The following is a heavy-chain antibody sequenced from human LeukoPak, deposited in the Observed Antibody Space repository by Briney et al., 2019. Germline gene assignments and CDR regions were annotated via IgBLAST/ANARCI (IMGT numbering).Heavy chain of an antibody. CDR2: IKGDGSEK. CDR1: GFTFRNHW. CDR3: ARGVYYDSRGKWFDP. V-gene: IGHV3-7*02. D-gene: IGHD3-22*01. Sequence: PGGSLRLSCAASGFTFRNHWMGWVRQAPGKGLEWVANIKGDGSEKEYVDSVRGRFTISRDNARNSLYLQMNSLRDEDTAVYYCARGVYYDSRGKWFDPWGQGTLVTVSS. J-gene: IGHJ5*02.